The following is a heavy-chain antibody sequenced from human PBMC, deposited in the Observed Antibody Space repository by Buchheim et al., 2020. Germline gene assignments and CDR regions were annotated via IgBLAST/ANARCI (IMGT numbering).Heavy chain of an antibody. V-gene: IGHV3-21*01. CDR3: ARNLVASSATDY. J-gene: IGHJ4*02. D-gene: IGHD2-2*01. CDR1: GFTFTNYN. Sequence: EVQVLEAGGGLVQPGESLRLSCAASGFTFTNYNMKWVRQAPGKGLEWVSSISSTNSHTYYADSVKGRFTVSRDNAKSSLYLQMNSLRDEDTAVYYCARNLVASSATDYWGQGTL. CDR2: ISSTNSHT.